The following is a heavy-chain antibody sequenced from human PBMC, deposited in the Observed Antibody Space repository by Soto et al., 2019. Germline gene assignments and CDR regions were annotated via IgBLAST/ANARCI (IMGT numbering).Heavy chain of an antibody. CDR2: IYYSGST. V-gene: IGHV4-59*01. CDR3: ARRVEAEYSGSYWIRYFDY. J-gene: IGHJ4*02. Sequence: QVQLQESGPGLVKPSETLSLTCTVPGGSISSYYWSWIRQPPGKGRGWIGFIYYSGSTNYNPPLKSRVTISVDTSKNQFSLKLSSVTAADTAVYYCARRVEAEYSGSYWIRYFDYWGQGTLVTVSS. CDR1: GGSISSYY. D-gene: IGHD1-26*01.